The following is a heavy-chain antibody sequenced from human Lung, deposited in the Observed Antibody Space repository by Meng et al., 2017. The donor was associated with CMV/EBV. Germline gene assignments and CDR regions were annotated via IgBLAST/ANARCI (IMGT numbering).Heavy chain of an antibody. CDR3: ANGEGSRWDDAFDI. J-gene: IGHJ3*02. V-gene: IGHV3-30*02. Sequence: SCAASGFTFSDNGIHWVRQAPGKGLEWVTFIPHDGSNKFYADSVRGRFTISRDNSKNTVYLQMDNLRVEDTAVYYCANGEGSRWDDAFDIWGPGXMVTVSS. CDR2: IPHDGSNK. CDR1: GFTFSDNG. D-gene: IGHD6-13*01.